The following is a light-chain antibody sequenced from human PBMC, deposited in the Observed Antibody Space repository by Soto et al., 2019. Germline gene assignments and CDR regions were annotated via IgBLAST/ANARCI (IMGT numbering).Light chain of an antibody. CDR2: VNN. CDR1: SSNIGAGYD. Sequence: QSVLTQPPSVSGAPGQRVTISCTGSSSNIGAGYDVHWYQQLPGTAPKLLIYVNNNRPSGVPDRFSGYKSGTSASLAITGLEAEDAADYYCQSYDSHLSVVFGGGTKVTVL. V-gene: IGLV1-40*01. CDR3: QSYDSHLSVV. J-gene: IGLJ2*01.